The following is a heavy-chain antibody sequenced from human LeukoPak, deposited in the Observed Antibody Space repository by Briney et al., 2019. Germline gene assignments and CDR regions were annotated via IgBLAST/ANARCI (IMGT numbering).Heavy chain of an antibody. J-gene: IGHJ6*03. CDR2: INHSGST. CDR1: GGSFSGYY. CDR3: ARDSARDYYYYYMDV. Sequence: SETLSLTCAVYGGSFSGYYWSWIRQPPGKGLEWIGEINHSGSTNYNPSLKSRVTISVDTSKNQFSLKLSSVTAADTAVYYCARDSARDYYYYYMDVWGKGTTVTVSS. V-gene: IGHV4-34*01.